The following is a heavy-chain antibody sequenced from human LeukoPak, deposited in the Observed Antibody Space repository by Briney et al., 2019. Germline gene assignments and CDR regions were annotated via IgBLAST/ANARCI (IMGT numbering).Heavy chain of an antibody. CDR2: IYYSGST. V-gene: IGHV4-59*01. J-gene: IGHJ4*02. CDR1: GGSISSYY. Sequence: SETLSLTCTVTGGSISSYYWSWIRQPPGKGLEWIGNIYYSGSTNYNPSLKSRVTISVDTSKNQFSLKLSSVTAADTAVYYCTTVFYVWGSYRYLQFDYWGQGTLVTVSS. CDR3: TTVFYVWGSYRYLQFDY. D-gene: IGHD3-16*02.